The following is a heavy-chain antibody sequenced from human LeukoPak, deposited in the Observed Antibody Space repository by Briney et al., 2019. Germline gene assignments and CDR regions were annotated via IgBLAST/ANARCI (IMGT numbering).Heavy chain of an antibody. D-gene: IGHD3-10*01. J-gene: IGHJ4*02. CDR3: ATSPLAGS. Sequence: PGGALRLSCVASGFTVSSNYMTWVRQAPGKGLEWVSVVYSFGSTYYADSVRGRFTISRDNSKNTLYLQMNSMRAEDTAVYYCATSPLAGSWGQGTLVTVSS. CDR1: GFTVSSNY. CDR2: VYSFGST. V-gene: IGHV3-53*01.